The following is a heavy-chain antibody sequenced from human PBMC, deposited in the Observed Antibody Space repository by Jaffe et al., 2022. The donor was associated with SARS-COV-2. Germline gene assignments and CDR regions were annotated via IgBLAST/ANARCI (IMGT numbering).Heavy chain of an antibody. V-gene: IGHV3-48*03. CDR2: ISSSGSTI. Sequence: EVQLVESGGGLVQPGGSLRLSCAASGFTFSSYEMNWVRQAPGKGLEWVSYISSSGSTIYYADSVKGRFTISRDNAKNSLYLQMNSLRAEDTAVYYCAREGIQLWFSNFFDYWGQGTLVTVSS. D-gene: IGHD5-18*01. J-gene: IGHJ4*02. CDR3: AREGIQLWFSNFFDY. CDR1: GFTFSSYE.